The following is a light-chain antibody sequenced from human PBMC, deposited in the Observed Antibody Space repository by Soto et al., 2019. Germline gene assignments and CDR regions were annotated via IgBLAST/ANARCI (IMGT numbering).Light chain of an antibody. CDR3: SSYTTSSNYV. Sequence: QPVLTQPASVSLSPGQSITISCTGTSSDVGSYNFVSWYQQLPGKAPKLMIYEVSNRPSGVSNRFSGSKSGNTASLTISGLQAEDEADYYCSSYTTSSNYVFGSGTKVTVL. CDR2: EVS. CDR1: SSDVGSYNF. V-gene: IGLV2-14*01. J-gene: IGLJ1*01.